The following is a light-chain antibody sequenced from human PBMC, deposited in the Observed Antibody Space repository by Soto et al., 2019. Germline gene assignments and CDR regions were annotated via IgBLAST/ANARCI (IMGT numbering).Light chain of an antibody. Sequence: HSVLTQPASVSGSPGQSITISCTGTSSDVGGYNYVSWYQQHPGKAPNLMIYDVSNRPSGVSNRFSGSKSGNTASLTISGLQAEDEADYYCSSYTTSSTYVFGTGTKVTVL. CDR2: DVS. CDR1: SSDVGGYNY. CDR3: SSYTTSSTYV. V-gene: IGLV2-14*03. J-gene: IGLJ1*01.